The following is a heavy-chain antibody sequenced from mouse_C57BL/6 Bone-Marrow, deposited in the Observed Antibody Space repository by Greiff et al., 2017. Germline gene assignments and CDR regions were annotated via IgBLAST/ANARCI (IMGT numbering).Heavy chain of an antibody. CDR3: ATYGSSSYWFAD. D-gene: IGHD1-1*01. CDR1: GFNFKDDC. CDR2: IDPENGDT. Sequence: VQLQQSGAELVRPGASVTLSCTASGFNFKDDCMHWVKQRPEQGLEWIGWIDPENGDTEYASKFQGKATLTADTSSSTAYLQLSSLTSEDTAVYYCATYGSSSYWFADWGQGTLVTVAA. V-gene: IGHV14-4*01. J-gene: IGHJ3*01.